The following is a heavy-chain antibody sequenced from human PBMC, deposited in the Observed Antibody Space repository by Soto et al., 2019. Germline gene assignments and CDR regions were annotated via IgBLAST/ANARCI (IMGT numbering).Heavy chain of an antibody. CDR2: FDPEDGET. Sequence: ASVKVSCKVSGYTLTELSMHWVRQAPGKGLEWMGGFDPEDGETIYAQKFQGRVTMTEDTSTDTAYMELSSLRSEDTAVYYCAASRYYDILTGYYKKAFGYWGQGTLVTVSS. V-gene: IGHV1-24*01. J-gene: IGHJ4*02. D-gene: IGHD3-9*01. CDR3: AASRYYDILTGYYKKAFGY. CDR1: GYTLTELS.